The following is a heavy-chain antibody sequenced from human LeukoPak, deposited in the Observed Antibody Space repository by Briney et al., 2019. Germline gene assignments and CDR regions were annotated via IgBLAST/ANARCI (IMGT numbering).Heavy chain of an antibody. D-gene: IGHD6-19*01. Sequence: ASVKVSCKASGGTFSSYAISWVRQAPGQGLEWMGGIIPIFGTANYAQKSQGRVTITADESTSTAYMELSSLRSEDTAVYYCARDRTRSGYIAVAGVAFDSWGQGTMVTVSS. CDR1: GGTFSSYA. J-gene: IGHJ3*02. V-gene: IGHV1-69*01. CDR3: ARDRTRSGYIAVAGVAFDS. CDR2: IIPIFGTA.